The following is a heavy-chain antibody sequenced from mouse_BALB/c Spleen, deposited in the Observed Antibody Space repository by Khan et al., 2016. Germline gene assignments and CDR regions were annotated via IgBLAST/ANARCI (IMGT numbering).Heavy chain of an antibody. CDR2: IRNKAGGYTT. CDR3: ASLTGTIAY. CDR1: GFTFTDYY. J-gene: IGHJ3*01. V-gene: IGHV7-3*02. D-gene: IGHD4-1*01. Sequence: EGELGESGGGLVQTGGSLRLSCATSGFTFTDYYMTWVRQPPGKALEWLGFIRNKAGGYTTEYSASVKGRFTISRDNSQSILYLQMNTLRAEDSATYYCASLTGTIAYWGQGTLVTVSA.